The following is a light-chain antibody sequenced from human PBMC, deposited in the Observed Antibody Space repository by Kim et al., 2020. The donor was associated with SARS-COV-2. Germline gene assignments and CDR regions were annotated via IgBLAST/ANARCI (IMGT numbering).Light chain of an antibody. CDR1: TGEVPRGYY. Sequence: PRGTVTLPRSSRTGEVPRGYYPNWFQQKPGQAPSALIYSTSNKHSWTPARFSGSLLGGKAALTLSGVKPEDEAEYYCLLYYGGAGVFGGGTQLTVL. J-gene: IGLJ2*01. CDR2: STS. CDR3: LLYYGGAGV. V-gene: IGLV7-43*01.